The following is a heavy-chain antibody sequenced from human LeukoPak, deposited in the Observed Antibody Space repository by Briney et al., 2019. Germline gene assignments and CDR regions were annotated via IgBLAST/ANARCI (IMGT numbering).Heavy chain of an antibody. CDR3: ARVDSGSYLRAFDI. D-gene: IGHD1-26*01. CDR1: GYNFPAYW. Sequence: NHGESLKISCRGSGYNFPAYWIGWVRQMPGKGLEWMGIIYPGDSDTRYSPSFQGQVTISADKSISTASLQWSSLKASDTAIYYCARVDSGSYLRAFDIWGQGTMVTVSS. V-gene: IGHV5-51*01. J-gene: IGHJ3*02. CDR2: IYPGDSDT.